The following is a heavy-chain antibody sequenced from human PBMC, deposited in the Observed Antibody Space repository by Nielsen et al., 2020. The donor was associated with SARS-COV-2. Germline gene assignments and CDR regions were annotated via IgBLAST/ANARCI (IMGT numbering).Heavy chain of an antibody. D-gene: IGHD6-13*01. V-gene: IGHV4-34*01. CDR3: ARESLYSSSWSGFDY. J-gene: IGHJ4*02. CDR2: INHSGST. Sequence: SETLSLTCAVYGGSFSGYYWSWIRQPPGKGLEWIGEINHSGSTNYNPSLKSQVTISVDTSKNQFSLKLSSVTAADTAVYYCARESLYSSSWSGFDYWGQGTLVTVSS. CDR1: GGSFSGYY.